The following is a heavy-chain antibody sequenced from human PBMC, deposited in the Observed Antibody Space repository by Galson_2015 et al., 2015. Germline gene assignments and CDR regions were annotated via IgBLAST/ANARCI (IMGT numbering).Heavy chain of an antibody. D-gene: IGHD2-21*02. Sequence: SLRLSCAASGLTFSSSAMNWVRQAPGKGLEWVSALSHTGSSIYYADSVKGRFTISRDNSKNTLYLHLNSLRADDTAVHYCAKDRRAVVMSAIDYWGQGTQVTVSS. CDR3: AKDRRAVVMSAIDY. J-gene: IGHJ4*02. V-gene: IGHV3-23*01. CDR1: GLTFSSSA. CDR2: LSHTGSSI.